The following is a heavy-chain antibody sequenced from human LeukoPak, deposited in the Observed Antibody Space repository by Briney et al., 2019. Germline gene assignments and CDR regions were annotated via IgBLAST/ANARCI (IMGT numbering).Heavy chain of an antibody. J-gene: IGHJ4*02. D-gene: IGHD5-12*01. Sequence: SETLSLTCTVSGGSISSYYWSWIRQPPGKGLEWIGYIYYSGSTNYNPSLKSRVTISVDTSKNQFSLKLSSVTAADTAVYYCARVGVATMGVVDYWGQGTLVTVSS. CDR3: ARVGVATMGVVDY. CDR1: GGSISSYY. CDR2: IYYSGST. V-gene: IGHV4-59*08.